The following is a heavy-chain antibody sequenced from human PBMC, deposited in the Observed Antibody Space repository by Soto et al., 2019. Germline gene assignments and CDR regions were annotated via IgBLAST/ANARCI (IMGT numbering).Heavy chain of an antibody. CDR1: GYTFSKYL. D-gene: IGHD3-3*01. V-gene: IGHV5-51*01. Sequence: GESLKISCPASGYTFSKYLIAWVRHMPGKGLEYVCIVYPGDSDTRYSPSFHGQITISVDTSTSTAYMQWNSQKASDSAMYYCARGFKYDSGSSPYSSAFDVWGRGTMVTVSS. J-gene: IGHJ5*02. CDR3: ARGFKYDSGSSPYSSAFDV. CDR2: VYPGDSDT.